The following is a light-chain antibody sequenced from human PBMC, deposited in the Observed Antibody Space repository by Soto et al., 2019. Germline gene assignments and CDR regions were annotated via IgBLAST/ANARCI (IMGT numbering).Light chain of an antibody. Sequence: QSVLTQPPSVSGAPGQRVTISCTGSSSNIGAGYDVHWYQQLPGTAPKLLIYGNSNRPSGVPDRFSGSKSGTXASLAITGLQXEDEADYYCQSYDSSLSGSVFGGGTQLTVL. CDR1: SSNIGAGYD. J-gene: IGLJ3*02. CDR3: QSYDSSLSGSV. CDR2: GNS. V-gene: IGLV1-40*01.